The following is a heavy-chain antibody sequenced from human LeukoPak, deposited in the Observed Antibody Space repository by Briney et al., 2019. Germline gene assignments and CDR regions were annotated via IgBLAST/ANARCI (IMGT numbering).Heavy chain of an antibody. CDR1: GFTFSSYW. CDR2: IKQDGSEK. CDR3: ARALGFYYDSSGFDY. V-gene: IGHV3-7*01. D-gene: IGHD3-22*01. J-gene: IGHJ4*02. Sequence: GGSLRLSCAASGFTFSSYWMSWVRQAPGKGLEWVANIKQDGSEKYYVDSVKGRFTISRDNAKNSLYLQMNSLRAEDTDVYYCARALGFYYDSSGFDYWGQGTLVTVSS.